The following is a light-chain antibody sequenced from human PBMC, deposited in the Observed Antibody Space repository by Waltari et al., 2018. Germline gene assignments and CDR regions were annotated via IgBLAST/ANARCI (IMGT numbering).Light chain of an antibody. CDR3: CSYVGGSSLI. J-gene: IGLJ2*01. CDR1: SSDVGSYNL. Sequence: QSALAQPASVSGSPGQSIAISCTGTSSDVGSYNLVSWYQQHPGKVPKLMIYDVIKRPSGVSNRLSCSKSGNTASLTIVGLQAEDEADYFCCSYVGGSSLIFGGGTKLTVL. V-gene: IGLV2-23*02. CDR2: DVI.